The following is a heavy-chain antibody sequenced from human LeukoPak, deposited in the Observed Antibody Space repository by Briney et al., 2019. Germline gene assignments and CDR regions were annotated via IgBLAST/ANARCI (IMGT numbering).Heavy chain of an antibody. CDR2: IYYSGST. J-gene: IGHJ5*02. D-gene: IGHD6-13*01. CDR1: GDSLSSYY. CDR3: ARDGGIAAAGPGGGEFDP. V-gene: IGHV4-59*01. Sequence: PSETLSLTCTVSGDSLSSYYWSWIRQPPGKGLEWIGYIYYSGSTNYNPSLKSRVTISVDTSKNQFSLKLSSVTAADTAVYYCARDGGIAAAGPGGGEFDPWGQGTLVTVSS.